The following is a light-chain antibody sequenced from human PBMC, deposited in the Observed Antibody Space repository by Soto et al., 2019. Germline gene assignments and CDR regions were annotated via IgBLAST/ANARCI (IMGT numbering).Light chain of an antibody. CDR1: QSVSSSY. CDR2: GAS. CDR3: QQYGSSPRIT. J-gene: IGKJ5*01. V-gene: IGKV3-20*01. Sequence: LTKSTGTLSLSPGERATLSCRANQSVSSSYLAWYQQKPGQAPRLLIYGASSRATGIPDRFSGSGSGTDFTLTISRLEPEDFAVYYCQQYGSSPRITFGQGTRLEIK.